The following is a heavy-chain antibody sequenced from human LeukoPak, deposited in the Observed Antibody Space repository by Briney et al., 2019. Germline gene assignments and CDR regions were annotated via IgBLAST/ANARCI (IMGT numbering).Heavy chain of an antibody. CDR1: GGSISSYY. V-gene: IGHV4-59*08. CDR2: IYYSGST. J-gene: IGHJ4*02. Sequence: PSETLSLTCTVSGGSISSYYWSWIRQPPGKGLEWIGYIYYSGSTNYNPSLKSRVTISVDTSKNQFSLKLSSVTAADTAVHYCASWGDYGGSFDYWGQGTLVTVSS. D-gene: IGHD4-23*01. CDR3: ASWGDYGGSFDY.